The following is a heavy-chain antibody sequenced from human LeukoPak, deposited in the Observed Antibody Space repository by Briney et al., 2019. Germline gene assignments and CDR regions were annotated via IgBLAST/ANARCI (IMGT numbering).Heavy chain of an antibody. D-gene: IGHD5-18*01. CDR2: ISYDGSNK. J-gene: IGHJ4*02. CDR1: GFTFSSYG. CDR3: AKDGGTDWYSYGRLDY. V-gene: IGHV3-30*18. Sequence: GRSLRLSCAASGFTFSSYGMHWVRQAPGKGLEWVAVISYDGSNKYYADSVKGRFTISRDNSKNTLYLQMNSLRAEDTAVYYCAKDGGTDWYSYGRLDYWSQGTLVTVSS.